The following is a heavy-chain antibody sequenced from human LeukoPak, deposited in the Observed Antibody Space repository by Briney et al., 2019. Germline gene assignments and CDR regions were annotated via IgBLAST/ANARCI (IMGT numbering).Heavy chain of an antibody. Sequence: PSETLSLTCAVYGGSFSGYYLSWIRQPPGKGLEWIGEINHSGSTNYNPSLKSRVTISVDTSKNQFSLKLSSVTAADTAVYYCPTRRVVVVAATVPSLKRYWYFDLWGRGTLVTVSS. CDR2: INHSGST. CDR3: PTRRVVVVAATVPSLKRYWYFDL. J-gene: IGHJ2*01. D-gene: IGHD2-15*01. V-gene: IGHV4-34*01. CDR1: GGSFSGYY.